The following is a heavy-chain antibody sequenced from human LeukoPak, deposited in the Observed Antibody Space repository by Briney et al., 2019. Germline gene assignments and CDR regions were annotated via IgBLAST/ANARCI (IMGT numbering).Heavy chain of an antibody. J-gene: IGHJ6*02. Sequence: GASVKISCKASGYTFTSYDINWVRQATVQGLEWMGWMNPNSGNTGYAQKLQGRVTMTRDTSISTAYMELSSLACEDTAVYYCARVPSYNGAEGFYFYGLDVWGHGTTVTVSS. D-gene: IGHD1-14*01. V-gene: IGHV1-8*01. CDR2: MNPNSGNT. CDR1: GYTFTSYD. CDR3: ARVPSYNGAEGFYFYGLDV.